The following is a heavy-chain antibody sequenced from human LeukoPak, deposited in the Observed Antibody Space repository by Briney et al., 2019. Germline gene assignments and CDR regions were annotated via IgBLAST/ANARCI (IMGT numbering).Heavy chain of an antibody. V-gene: IGHV3-30*03. Sequence: PGGSLRLSCAASGFTFSSYGMHWVRQAPGKGLEWVAVISYDESNKYYADSVTGRFTISRDNSKNTLYLQMNSLRAEDTAIYYCARDFGYYGSGSYPDCFDYWGQGTLVTVSS. D-gene: IGHD3-10*01. CDR1: GFTFSSYG. J-gene: IGHJ4*02. CDR3: ARDFGYYGSGSYPDCFDY. CDR2: ISYDESNK.